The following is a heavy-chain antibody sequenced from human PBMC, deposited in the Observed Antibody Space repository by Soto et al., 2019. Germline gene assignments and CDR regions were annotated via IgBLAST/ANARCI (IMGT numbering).Heavy chain of an antibody. CDR3: ARDGGDCCYRLAYDYFTGMDV. CDR1: GYAFSSYA. CDR2: INIGSGKT. D-gene: IGHD2-21*02. J-gene: IGHJ6*02. V-gene: IGHV1-3*04. Sequence: ASVKVSCKASGYAFSSYAMHWVRQAPGQRLEWMGWINIGSGKTEYSQNFQDRITITRDTSARTVYMELSGLRSEDTALYYCARDGGDCCYRLAYDYFTGMDVWG.